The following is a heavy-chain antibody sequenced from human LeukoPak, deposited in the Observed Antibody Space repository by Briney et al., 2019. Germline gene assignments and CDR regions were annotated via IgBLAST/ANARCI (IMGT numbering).Heavy chain of an antibody. J-gene: IGHJ4*02. CDR3: ASAAFFDSYGKFPFDY. V-gene: IGHV1-69*06. D-gene: IGHD5-18*01. Sequence: GSSVKVSCKASGGTFSSYAISWVRQAPGQGLEWMGGIIPIFGTANYAQKFQGRVTITADKSTSTAYMELSSLRSEDTAVYYCASAAFFDSYGKFPFDYWGRGTLVTVSS. CDR1: GGTFSSYA. CDR2: IIPIFGTA.